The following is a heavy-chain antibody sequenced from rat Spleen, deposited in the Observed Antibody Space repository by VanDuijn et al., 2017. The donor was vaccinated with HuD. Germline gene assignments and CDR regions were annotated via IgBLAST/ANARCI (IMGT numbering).Heavy chain of an antibody. CDR3: TTGPPSPSDLRDY. D-gene: IGHD2-1*01. CDR1: GFTFNNYW. J-gene: IGHJ2*01. V-gene: IGHV5-31*01. Sequence: EVQLVESGGVLVQPGRYLKLTCEASGFTFNNYWMTWNRQAPWKGLEWVATITHIGGITYYPDSVKGRFTISRDNAKSTLYLQMNSLRSEDTATYYCTTGPPSPSDLRDYWGQGVMVTVSS. CDR2: ITHIGGIT.